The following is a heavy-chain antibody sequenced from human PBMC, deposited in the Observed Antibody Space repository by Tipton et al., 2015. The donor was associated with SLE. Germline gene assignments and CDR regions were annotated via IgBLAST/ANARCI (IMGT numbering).Heavy chain of an antibody. V-gene: IGHV3-30*18. D-gene: IGHD3-10*01. Sequence: RSLRLSCAASGFSFSSTGMHWVRQAPGKELKWVAVISNDGKNKYYEDSVKGRFTISRDNSKNTLFLEMNSLTLEDAAVYYCVKDGDYGSGTYPLLDYWGQGTLVTVSS. J-gene: IGHJ4*02. CDR2: ISNDGKNK. CDR1: GFSFSSTG. CDR3: VKDGDYGSGTYPLLDY.